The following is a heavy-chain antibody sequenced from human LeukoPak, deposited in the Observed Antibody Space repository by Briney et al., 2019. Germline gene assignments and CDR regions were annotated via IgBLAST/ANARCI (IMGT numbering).Heavy chain of an antibody. CDR2: ISGSGGST. D-gene: IGHD5-12*01. V-gene: IGHV3-23*01. Sequence: GGSLRLSCAASGFTFSSYAMSWVRQAPGKGLEWVSAISGSGGSTYYADSVKGRFTISRDNSKNTLYLQMNSLRAEDTAVYYCAKESGYSGYDERSIDYWGQGTLVTVSS. CDR3: AKESGYSGYDERSIDY. CDR1: GFTFSSYA. J-gene: IGHJ4*02.